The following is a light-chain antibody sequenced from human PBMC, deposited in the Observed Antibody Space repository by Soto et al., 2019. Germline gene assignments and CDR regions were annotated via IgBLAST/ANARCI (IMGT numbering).Light chain of an antibody. J-gene: IGKJ4*01. CDR1: QSVSSSY. CDR3: QQYGSSPLFT. V-gene: IGKV3-20*01. Sequence: EIVLTQSPGTLSLSPGERATLSCRASQSVSSSYLAWYQQKPGQAPRLLIYGASSRATGIPDRFSGRGSGTDFTLTISRLEPEDFAVYYCQQYGSSPLFTFGGGTKVEIK. CDR2: GAS.